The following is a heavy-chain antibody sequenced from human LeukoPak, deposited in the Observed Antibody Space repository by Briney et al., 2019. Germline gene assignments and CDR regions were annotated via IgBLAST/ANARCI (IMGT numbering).Heavy chain of an antibody. CDR2: IYSGGST. J-gene: IGHJ1*01. CDR3: AREGPYSSSIL. Sequence: GGSLRLSCAASGFTVSSNYMSWVRQAPGKGLEWVSVIYSGGSTYYADSVKGRFTISRDNSKNTLYLQMNSLRAEGTAVYYCAREGPYSSSILWGQGTLVTVSS. D-gene: IGHD6-6*01. CDR1: GFTVSSNY. V-gene: IGHV3-53*01.